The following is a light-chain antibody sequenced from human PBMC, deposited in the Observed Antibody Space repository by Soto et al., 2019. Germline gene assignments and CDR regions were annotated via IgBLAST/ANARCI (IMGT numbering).Light chain of an antibody. Sequence: SYELTQPPSVSVAPGQTATVTCGADNIGTKSVHWYQKKPGQAPLLVVFADSDRPPGIPARFSAFNSGNTATLTINMVEDGDEADYYCAVWDDSLSGPVFGGGTKVTVL. CDR1: NIGTKS. J-gene: IGLJ3*02. CDR3: AVWDDSLSGPV. V-gene: IGLV3-21*02. CDR2: ADS.